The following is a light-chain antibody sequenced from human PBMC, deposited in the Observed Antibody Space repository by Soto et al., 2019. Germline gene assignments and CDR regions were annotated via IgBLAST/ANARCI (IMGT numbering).Light chain of an antibody. V-gene: IGKV1-5*03. Sequence: DIPMTQSPSTLSGSVGDRVTIPCLASQTISSWLAWYQQKPGKAPKLLIYKASTLKSGVPSRFSGSGSGTEFTLTISSLQPDDFAPYYCQHYTSYSEAFGQGAKVDI. J-gene: IGKJ1*01. CDR2: KAS. CDR3: QHYTSYSEA. CDR1: QTISSW.